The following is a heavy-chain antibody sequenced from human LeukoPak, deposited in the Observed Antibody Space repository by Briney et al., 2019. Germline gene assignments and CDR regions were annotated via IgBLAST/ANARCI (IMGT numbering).Heavy chain of an antibody. Sequence: PSETLSLTCTVSGGSIGGGYYWAWIRQPPGKGLEWIGSIHYGGTTHYNPSLQSRVTISADTSKNQFALDLRSVTAADTAVYYCTRGIGDFVSDFWGQGTLVTVSS. CDR3: TRGIGDFVSDF. J-gene: IGHJ4*02. D-gene: IGHD2-21*02. CDR1: GGSIGGGYY. CDR2: IHYGGTT. V-gene: IGHV4-39*01.